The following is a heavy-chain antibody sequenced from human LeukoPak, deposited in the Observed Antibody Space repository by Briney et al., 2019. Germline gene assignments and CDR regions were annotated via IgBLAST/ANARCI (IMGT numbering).Heavy chain of an antibody. J-gene: IGHJ1*01. CDR1: GGSINNYY. CDR2: IYYSGST. V-gene: IGHV4-59*08. D-gene: IGHD5-18*01. CDR3: ARHSSPYSSYFQH. Sequence: SETLSLTCTVSGGSINNYYWSWIRQSPGKGLEWIGYIYYSGSTNYNPSLKSRVTISVDTSKNQFSLKLSSVTAADTAVYYCARHSSPYSSYFQHWGQGTLVTVSS.